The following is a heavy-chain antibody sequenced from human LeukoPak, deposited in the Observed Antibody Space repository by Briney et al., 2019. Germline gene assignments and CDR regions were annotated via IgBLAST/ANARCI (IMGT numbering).Heavy chain of an antibody. Sequence: GASVKVSCKASGFTFTAYYMHWVRQAPGQRLDWMGWINPNRGGTNYAQNFQGRVIMTWDTSISTASMELSRLRSDDTAVYYCSRGPHWDPHFDFWGQGTLVTVSS. CDR3: SRGPHWDPHFDF. CDR1: GFTFTAYY. CDR2: INPNRGGT. J-gene: IGHJ4*02. V-gene: IGHV1-2*02. D-gene: IGHD7-27*01.